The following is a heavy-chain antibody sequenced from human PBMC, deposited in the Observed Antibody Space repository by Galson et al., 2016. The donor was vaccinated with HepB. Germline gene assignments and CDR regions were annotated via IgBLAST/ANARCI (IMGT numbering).Heavy chain of an antibody. V-gene: IGHV4-4*02. Sequence: SLRLSCAASGFTFDSYAMYWVRQAPGKGLEWIGQIYHTGITNCNPSLKSRVTMSVDKSNNQFSLRLSSVTAADTAVYYCAREAPGDFLDYWGQGTLVTVSS. CDR3: AREAPGDFLDY. CDR1: GFTFDSYAM. J-gene: IGHJ4*02. CDR2: IYHTGIT.